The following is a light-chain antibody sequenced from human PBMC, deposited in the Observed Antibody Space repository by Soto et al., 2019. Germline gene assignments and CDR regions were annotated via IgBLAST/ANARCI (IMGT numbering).Light chain of an antibody. CDR3: SSYTSSSTLPHVV. CDR1: SSNIGSNT. CDR2: SNN. Sequence: QLVLTQPPSASGTPGQRVTISCSGSSSNIGSNTVNWYQQLPGTAPKLLIYSNNQRPSGVPDRFSGSKSGNTASLTISGLQAEDEADYYCSSYTSSSTLPHVVFGGGTKVTVL. V-gene: IGLV1-44*01. J-gene: IGLJ2*01.